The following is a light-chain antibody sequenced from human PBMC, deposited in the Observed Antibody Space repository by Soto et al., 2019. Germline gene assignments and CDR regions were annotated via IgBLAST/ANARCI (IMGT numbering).Light chain of an antibody. V-gene: IGKV3-15*01. J-gene: IGKJ4*01. CDR1: QSVSSD. CDR2: GAS. Sequence: EIVMTQSPATVSVSPGERATLSCRASQSVSSDLAWYQQKPGQAPRLLIYGASTWATGIPASFSGSGSGAEFTLTISSLQSEDFAVYYCQQYNDWPFTFGGGTKVDIK. CDR3: QQYNDWPFT.